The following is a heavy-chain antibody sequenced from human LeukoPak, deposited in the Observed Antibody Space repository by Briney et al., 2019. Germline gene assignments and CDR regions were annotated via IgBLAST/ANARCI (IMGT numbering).Heavy chain of an antibody. J-gene: IGHJ6*02. CDR3: ARALRTISGMDV. CDR1: GYILTAYY. Sequence: GASVKVSCTSSGYILTAYYIHWVRQAPGQGLEWLGWMNPHSGGTNYAQNFRGRVTMTTDTSINTAYMELTGLTPDDTALYYCARALRTISGMDVWGQGTTVAVSS. D-gene: IGHD2-2*01. V-gene: IGHV1-2*02. CDR2: MNPHSGGT.